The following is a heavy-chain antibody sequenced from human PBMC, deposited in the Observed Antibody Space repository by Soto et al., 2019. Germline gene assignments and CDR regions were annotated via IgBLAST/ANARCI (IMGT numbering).Heavy chain of an antibody. J-gene: IGHJ5*02. D-gene: IGHD3-10*01. CDR3: ARDLGTLPAFGNWFDP. CDR1: GVTSSSYA. V-gene: IGHV1-69*13. Sequence: SVKVSCKASGVTSSSYAISWVRQAPVQGLEWMGWIIPIFGTANYAQKFQGRVTITADESTSTAYMELSSLRSEDTAVYYCARDLGTLPAFGNWFDPWGQGTLVTV. CDR2: IIPIFGTA.